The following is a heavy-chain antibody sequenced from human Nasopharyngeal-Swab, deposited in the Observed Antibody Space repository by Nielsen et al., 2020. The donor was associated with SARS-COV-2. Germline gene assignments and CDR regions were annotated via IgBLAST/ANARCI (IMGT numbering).Heavy chain of an antibody. CDR3: AREEGSSWHYFDY. D-gene: IGHD6-13*01. Sequence: GGSLRLSCAASGITFSRYWMSWVRQAPGKGLEWVANIKQDGSEKYYVDSVKGRFTISRDNAKNSLYLQMNSLRAEDTAVYYCAREEGSSWHYFDYWGQGTLVTVSS. CDR1: GITFSRYW. CDR2: IKQDGSEK. V-gene: IGHV3-7*01. J-gene: IGHJ4*02.